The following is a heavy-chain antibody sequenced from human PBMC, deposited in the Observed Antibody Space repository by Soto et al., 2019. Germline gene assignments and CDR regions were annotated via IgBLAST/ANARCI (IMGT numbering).Heavy chain of an antibody. Sequence: SETLSLTCTVSGGSISSSYWSWIRQPPGKGLEWIGYIYDSGSTYYNSSLKSRVTMSVDTSKNQFSLKLSSVTAADTAVYYCARSPHIQLWSYXSDYWGQGTLVTV. CDR2: IYDSGST. CDR3: ARSPHIQLWSYXSDY. J-gene: IGHJ4*02. V-gene: IGHV4-59*08. CDR1: GGSISSSY. D-gene: IGHD5-18*01.